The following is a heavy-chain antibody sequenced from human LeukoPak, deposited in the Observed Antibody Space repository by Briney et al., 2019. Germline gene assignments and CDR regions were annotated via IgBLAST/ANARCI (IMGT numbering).Heavy chain of an antibody. J-gene: IGHJ4*02. Sequence: SETLSLTCAVYGGSFSGYYWSWIRQPPGKGLEWIGEINHSGSTNYNPSLKSRVAISVDTSKNQFSLKLSSVTAADTAVYHCARGSYDFWSGYYTKGHFDYWGQGTLVTVSS. D-gene: IGHD3-3*01. CDR2: INHSGST. CDR3: ARGSYDFWSGYYTKGHFDY. V-gene: IGHV4-34*01. CDR1: GGSFSGYY.